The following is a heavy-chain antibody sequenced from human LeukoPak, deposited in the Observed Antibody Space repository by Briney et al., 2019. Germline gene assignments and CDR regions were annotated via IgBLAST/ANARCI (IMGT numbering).Heavy chain of an antibody. D-gene: IGHD4-17*01. CDR2: INPNSGGT. CDR1: GYTFTGYY. J-gene: IGHJ4*02. CDR3: ARGKVGYGDLPYFDY. V-gene: IGHV1-2*02. Sequence: ASVKVSCKASGYTFTGYYMHWVRQAPGQGLAWMGWINPNSGGTNYAQKFQGRVTMTRDTSISTAYMELSRLRSDDTAVYYCARGKVGYGDLPYFDYWGQGTLVTVSS.